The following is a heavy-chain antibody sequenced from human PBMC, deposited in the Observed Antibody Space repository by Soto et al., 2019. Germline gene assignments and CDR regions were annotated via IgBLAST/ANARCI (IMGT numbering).Heavy chain of an antibody. D-gene: IGHD3-22*01. Sequence: PGGSLRLCCAASGFTFSSYGMHWVRQAPGKGLEWVAVIWYDGSNKYYADSVKGRFTISRDNSKNTLYLQMNSLRAEDTAVYYCARDPAYYYDTSGLHHYWGQGTLVTVSS. J-gene: IGHJ4*02. CDR1: GFTFSSYG. V-gene: IGHV3-33*01. CDR3: ARDPAYYYDTSGLHHY. CDR2: IWYDGSNK.